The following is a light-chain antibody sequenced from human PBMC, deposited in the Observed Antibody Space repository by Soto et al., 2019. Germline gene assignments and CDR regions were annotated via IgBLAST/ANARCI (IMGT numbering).Light chain of an antibody. CDR2: GAS. CDR1: HSVGSN. J-gene: IGKJ4*01. Sequence: VMTQSPTTLSVSPGETATLSCRASHSVGSNLAWYQQNPGQAPRLLIYGASTRATGVPARFSGSGSATQFTRTISSLQSEDFGFYYCQQYKQWPVAFGGGTKVEIK. CDR3: QQYKQWPVA. V-gene: IGKV3-15*01.